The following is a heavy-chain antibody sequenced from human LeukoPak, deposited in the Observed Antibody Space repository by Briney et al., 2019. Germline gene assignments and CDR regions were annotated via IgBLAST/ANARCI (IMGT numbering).Heavy chain of an antibody. CDR2: INGDGSST. D-gene: IGHD3-3*01. CDR1: GFTFSSYG. J-gene: IGHJ4*02. Sequence: GGSLRLSCAASGFTFSSYGVHWVRQAPGKGLVWVSRINGDGSSTSYADSVKGRFTISRDNAKNTLYLQMNSLRAEDTAVYYCARDRKPTYYDFWSGYYLDYWGQGTLVTVSS. CDR3: ARDRKPTYYDFWSGYYLDY. V-gene: IGHV3-74*01.